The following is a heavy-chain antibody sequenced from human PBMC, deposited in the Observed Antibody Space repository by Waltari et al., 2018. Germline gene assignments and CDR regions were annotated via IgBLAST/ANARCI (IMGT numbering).Heavy chain of an antibody. CDR1: EGTFSTYG. CDR2: IIPVFPTT. CDR3: ARGLPSETYYFDF. Sequence: QVQLVQSGPEVKKPGSSVKVSCKASEGTFSTYGISWVRQAPGQGLEWMGGIIPVFPTTNYAQKCQDRVTISADRSTSTAYMELRSLRPEDTAVYYCARGLPSETYYFDFWGQGTLVTVAS. V-gene: IGHV1-69*06. J-gene: IGHJ4*02. D-gene: IGHD2-15*01.